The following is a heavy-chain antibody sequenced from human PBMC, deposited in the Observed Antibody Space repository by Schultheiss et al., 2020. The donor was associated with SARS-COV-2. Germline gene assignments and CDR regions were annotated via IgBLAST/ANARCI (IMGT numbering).Heavy chain of an antibody. CDR1: GDSISSYY. Sequence: SQTLSLTCTVSGDSISSYYWSWIRQPAGKGLEWIGYIYYSGSTNYNPSLKSRVTISVDTSKNQFSLKLSSVTAADTAVYYCARGGTISNWFDPWGQGTLVTVSS. V-gene: IGHV4-59*01. CDR2: IYYSGST. J-gene: IGHJ5*02. D-gene: IGHD2-15*01. CDR3: ARGGTISNWFDP.